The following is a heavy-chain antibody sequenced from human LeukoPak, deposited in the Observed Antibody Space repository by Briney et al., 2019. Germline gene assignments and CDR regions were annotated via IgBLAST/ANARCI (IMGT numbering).Heavy chain of an antibody. CDR1: GFTFSNYA. J-gene: IGHJ5*02. CDR3: AKDYSVGGSGSYSWFDT. Sequence: GGSLRLSCAASGFTFSNYAMTWVRQAPRKGLEWVSVISGSGDTTYYADSVKGRFAISRDNSRSTLYLQMNSLRAEDTAVYYCAKDYSVGGSGSYSWFDTWGQGTLVTVSS. CDR2: ISGSGDTT. V-gene: IGHV3-23*01. D-gene: IGHD3-10*01.